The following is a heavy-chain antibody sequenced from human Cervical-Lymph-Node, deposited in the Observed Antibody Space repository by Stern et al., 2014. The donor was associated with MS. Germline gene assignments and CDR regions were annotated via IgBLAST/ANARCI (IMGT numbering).Heavy chain of an antibody. V-gene: IGHV3-74*02. CDR1: GFSFSSYW. CDR2: IDGDGSTT. Sequence: EVQMVESGGGLVPPGGSLRLSCAASGFSFSSYWMHWVRQAPGKGLVWFSRIDGDGSTTGYADSVKGRFTISRDNAKNTLYLQMNSLRAEDTAVYYCATLGWADYWGQGTLVTVSS. D-gene: IGHD5-24*01. CDR3: ATLGWADY. J-gene: IGHJ4*02.